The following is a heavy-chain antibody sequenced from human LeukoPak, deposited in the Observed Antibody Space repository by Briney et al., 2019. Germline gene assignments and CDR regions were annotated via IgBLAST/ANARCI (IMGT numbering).Heavy chain of an antibody. CDR2: INAGNGNT. CDR1: GYTFTSYA. Sequence: ASVKVSCKASGYTFTSYAMHWVRQAPGQRLEWMGWINAGNGNTKYSQEFQGRVTITRDTSASTAYMELSSLRSEDMAVYYCARGDSGYDFLFDYWGQGTLVTVSS. V-gene: IGHV1-3*03. J-gene: IGHJ4*02. CDR3: ARGDSGYDFLFDY. D-gene: IGHD5-12*01.